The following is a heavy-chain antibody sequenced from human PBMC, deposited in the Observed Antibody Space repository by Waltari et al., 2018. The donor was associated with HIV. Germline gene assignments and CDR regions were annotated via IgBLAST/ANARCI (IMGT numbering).Heavy chain of an antibody. CDR2: ISGSGGST. V-gene: IGHV3-23*01. J-gene: IGHJ4*02. Sequence: VHGGGSLRLSCAASGFTFSSYAMSWVRQAPGKGLEWVSAISGSGGSTYYADSVKGRFTISRDNSKNTLYLQMNSLRAEDTAVYYCAKVTVAMLPFDYWGQGTLVTVSS. D-gene: IGHD4-17*01. CDR1: GFTFSSYA. CDR3: AKVTVAMLPFDY.